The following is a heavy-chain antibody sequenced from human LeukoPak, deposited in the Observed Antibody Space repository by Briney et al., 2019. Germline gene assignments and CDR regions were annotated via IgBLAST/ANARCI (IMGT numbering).Heavy chain of an antibody. CDR2: ILGSGGRT. CDR1: GFTFSSYA. CDR3: VRPAARSVYYYMDV. V-gene: IGHV3-23*01. Sequence: GGSQRLSCAASGFTFSSYAMSWVRQAPGEGLGWDSAILGSGGRTYYADSVKGRFTISRDNSKNTLDLQMTSLRAEDTAVYYCVRPAARSVYYYMDVWGKGTTVTVSS. D-gene: IGHD2-2*01. J-gene: IGHJ6*03.